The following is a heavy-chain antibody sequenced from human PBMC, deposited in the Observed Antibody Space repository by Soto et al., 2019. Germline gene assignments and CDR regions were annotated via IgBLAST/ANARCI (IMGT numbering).Heavy chain of an antibody. CDR3: ALARIAAAGTRGYYYGMDV. J-gene: IGHJ6*02. CDR2: ISAYNGNT. CDR1: GYTFTSYG. D-gene: IGHD6-13*01. V-gene: IGHV1-18*01. Sequence: EASVKVSCKASGYTFTSYGISCVRQAPGQVLEWMGWISAYNGNTNYAQKLQGRVTMTTDTSTSTAYMELRSLRSDDTAVYYCALARIAAAGTRGYYYGMDVWGQGTTVTVSS.